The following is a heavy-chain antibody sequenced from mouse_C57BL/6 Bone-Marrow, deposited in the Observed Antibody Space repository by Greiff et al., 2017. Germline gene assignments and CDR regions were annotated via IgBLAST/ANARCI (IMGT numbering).Heavy chain of an antibody. CDR3: AGGVAWFAY. CDR2: IWGDGST. Sequence: VHLVESGPGLVAPSPSLSITCTVSGFSLTSYGVSGVRQTPGKGLEWLGVIWGDGSTNYHSALISRLSISKDNSKSQVFLKLNSLQTDDTAAYYCAGGVAWFAYWGQGTLVTVSA. CDR1: GFSLTSYG. J-gene: IGHJ3*01. V-gene: IGHV2-3*01.